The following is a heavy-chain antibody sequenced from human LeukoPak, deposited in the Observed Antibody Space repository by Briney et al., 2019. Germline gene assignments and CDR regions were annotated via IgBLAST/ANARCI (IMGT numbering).Heavy chain of an antibody. Sequence: AGGSLRLSCAASGFTFSSYAMSWVRQAPGKGLEWVSAISGSGGSTYYADSVKGRFTISRDNSKNTLYLQMNSLRAEDTAVYYCAKGQAAAGTRMDYWGQGTLVTVSS. CDR2: ISGSGGST. CDR1: GFTFSSYA. CDR3: AKGQAAAGTRMDY. D-gene: IGHD6-13*01. J-gene: IGHJ4*02. V-gene: IGHV3-23*01.